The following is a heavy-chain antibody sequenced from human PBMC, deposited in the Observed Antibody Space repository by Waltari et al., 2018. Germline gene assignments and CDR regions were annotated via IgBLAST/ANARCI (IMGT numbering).Heavy chain of an antibody. D-gene: IGHD3-22*01. CDR3: TGGYYESSGFSFSYTYNMDV. Sequence: QVQVVQSGAEVKKPGSSVRVSCKASGGTFSSYGISWVRQAPGQGLEWMGVIIPTVGTTNYPQEFQGRVTITADKSTSTAYMELSSLRSADTAVYYCTGGYYESSGFSFSYTYNMDVWGQGTTVTVSS. CDR1: GGTFSSYG. V-gene: IGHV1-69*06. CDR2: IIPTVGTT. J-gene: IGHJ6*02.